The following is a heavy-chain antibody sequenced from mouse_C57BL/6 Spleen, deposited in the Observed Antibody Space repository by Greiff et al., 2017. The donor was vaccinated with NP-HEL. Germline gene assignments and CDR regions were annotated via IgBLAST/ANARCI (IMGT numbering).Heavy chain of an antibody. D-gene: IGHD2-5*01. CDR3: TRSRYSNYAWFAY. CDR2: IDPETGGT. V-gene: IGHV1-15*01. J-gene: IGHJ3*01. Sequence: QVQLKESGAELVRPGASVTLSCKASGYTFTDYEMHWVKQTPVHGLEWIGAIDPETGGTAYNQKFKGKAILTADKSSSTAYMELRSLTSEDSAVYYCTRSRYSNYAWFAYWGQGTLVTVSA. CDR1: GYTFTDYE.